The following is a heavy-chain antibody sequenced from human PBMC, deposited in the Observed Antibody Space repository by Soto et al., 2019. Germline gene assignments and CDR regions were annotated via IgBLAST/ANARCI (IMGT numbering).Heavy chain of an antibody. CDR2: ISYDGSNK. J-gene: IGHJ6*02. CDR3: AKEASRSFNTYYYYGMDV. CDR1: GFTFSSYG. V-gene: IGHV3-30*18. Sequence: QVQLVESGGGVVQPGRSLRLSCAASGFTFSSYGMHWVRQAPGKGLEWVAVISYDGSNKYYADSVKGRFTISRDNSKNTLYLQMNSLRAEDTAVYYFAKEASRSFNTYYYYGMDVWGQGTTVTVSS. D-gene: IGHD6-6*01.